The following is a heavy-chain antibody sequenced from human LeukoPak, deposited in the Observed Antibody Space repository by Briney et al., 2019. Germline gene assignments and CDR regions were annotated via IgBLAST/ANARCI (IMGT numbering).Heavy chain of an antibody. CDR2: ISSSSSTI. Sequence: PGGSLRLSCAASGFTFSSYSMNWVRQAPGKGLEWVSYISSSSSTIYYADSVKGRFTISRDNSKNTLYLQMNSLRAEDTALYYCAKGRAYGSPDAFDIWGQGTVVTVSS. V-gene: IGHV3-48*01. CDR1: GFTFSSYS. CDR3: AKGRAYGSPDAFDI. J-gene: IGHJ3*02. D-gene: IGHD3-10*01.